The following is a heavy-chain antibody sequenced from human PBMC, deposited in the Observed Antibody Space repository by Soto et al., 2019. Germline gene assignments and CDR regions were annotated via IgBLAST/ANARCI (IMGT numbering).Heavy chain of an antibody. V-gene: IGHV1-2*04. CDR3: ARDSYDFWSGKTEGYYYGMDV. J-gene: IGHJ6*02. D-gene: IGHD3-3*01. CDR1: GYTFTGYY. Sequence: ASVKVSCKASGYTFTGYYMHWVRQAPGQGLEWMGWINPNSGGTNYAQKFQGWVTMTRDTSISTAYMELSRLRSDDTAVYYCARDSYDFWSGKTEGYYYGMDVWGQGTTVTVSS. CDR2: INPNSGGT.